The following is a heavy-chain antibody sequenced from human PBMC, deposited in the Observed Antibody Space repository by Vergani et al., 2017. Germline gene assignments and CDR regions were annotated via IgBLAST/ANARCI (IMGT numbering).Heavy chain of an antibody. CDR1: GYTFTSYD. CDR3: AGVAMATAFYYCYGMDV. Sequence: QVQLVQSGAEVKKPGASVKVSCKASGYTFTSYDINWVRQATGQGLEWMGWMNPNSGITGYAQKFQGRVTMTRNTSISTADMELSSLRSEDTAVYYCAGVAMATAFYYCYGMDVWGQGTTVTVSS. D-gene: IGHD5-24*01. J-gene: IGHJ6*02. CDR2: MNPNSGIT. V-gene: IGHV1-8*01.